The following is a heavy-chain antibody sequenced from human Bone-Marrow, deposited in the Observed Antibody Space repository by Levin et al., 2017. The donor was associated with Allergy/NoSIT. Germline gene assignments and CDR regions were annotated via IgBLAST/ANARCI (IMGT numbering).Heavy chain of an antibody. CDR1: GFTVSSDY. D-gene: IGHD1-26*01. Sequence: AGGSLRLSCGASGFTVSSDYMSWVRQSPGKGLEWVSLIYSGGTTNYADSVRGRFAISRDDSKNTVDLQMNSLSADDTAVYYCARGPGNKWVPSHFDHWGQGTLVTGSP. CDR2: IYSGGTT. V-gene: IGHV3-66*01. J-gene: IGHJ4*02. CDR3: ARGPGNKWVPSHFDH.